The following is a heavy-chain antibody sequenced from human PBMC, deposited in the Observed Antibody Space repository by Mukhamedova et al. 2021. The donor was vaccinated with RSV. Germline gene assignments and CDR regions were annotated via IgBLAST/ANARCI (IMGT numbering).Heavy chain of an antibody. D-gene: IGHD3-3*01. CDR2: IYTGGST. V-gene: IGHV3-53*01. Sequence: GKGPEWVSVIYTGGSTYYADSVKGRFTVSRDNSKNTFYLQMNSLRAEDTAVYYCARDRGSVAFLEWLTFGYWGQGTLVTVSS. CDR3: ARDRGSVAFLEWLTFGY. J-gene: IGHJ4*02.